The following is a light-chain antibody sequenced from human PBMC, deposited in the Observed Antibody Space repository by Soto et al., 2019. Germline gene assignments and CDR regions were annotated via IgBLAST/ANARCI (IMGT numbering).Light chain of an antibody. Sequence: QSVLTQPASVSGSPGQSITISCTGTSSDVCGYNYVSWYQHHPGKAPKLMIFDVSNRPSGVSNRFSGSKSGNTAPLTISGLQPEDEADYYCSSYTTSNTRQIVFGTGTKVTVL. CDR2: DVS. J-gene: IGLJ1*01. CDR1: SSDVCGYNY. CDR3: SSYTTSNTRQIV. V-gene: IGLV2-14*03.